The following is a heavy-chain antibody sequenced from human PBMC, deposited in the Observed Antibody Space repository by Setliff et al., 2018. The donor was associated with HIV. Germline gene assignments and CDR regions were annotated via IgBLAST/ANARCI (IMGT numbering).Heavy chain of an antibody. Sequence: GESLKISCAASGFTFSSYSMNWVRQAPGKGLEWVSYISSSSSTIYYADSVKGRFTISRDNAKNSLYLQMNSLRAEDTAVYYCARDQCSGGSCYSGDAFDIWGQGTMVTVSS. CDR2: ISSSSSTI. D-gene: IGHD2-15*01. V-gene: IGHV3-48*04. J-gene: IGHJ3*02. CDR3: ARDQCSGGSCYSGDAFDI. CDR1: GFTFSSYS.